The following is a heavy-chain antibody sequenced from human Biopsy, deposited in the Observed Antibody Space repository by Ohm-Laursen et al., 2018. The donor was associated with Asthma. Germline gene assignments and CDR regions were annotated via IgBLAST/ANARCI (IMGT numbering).Heavy chain of an antibody. CDR3: ARTYFDFLTGQVHDAFAM. D-gene: IGHD3-9*01. Sequence: ASVKVSCKASGYTFINYAIHWVRQAPGHSLEWMGWINAANGNTKYSRKFQGRLTISRDTSASAAYMDLSSLRSEDTAVYYCARTYFDFLTGQVHDAFAMWGQGTMVTVSS. J-gene: IGHJ3*02. CDR1: GYTFINYA. V-gene: IGHV1-3*01. CDR2: INAANGNT.